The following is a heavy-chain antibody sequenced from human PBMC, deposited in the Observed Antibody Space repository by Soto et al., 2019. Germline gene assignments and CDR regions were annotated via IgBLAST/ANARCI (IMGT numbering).Heavy chain of an antibody. CDR3: VIGYCSSTSCYTRYYYYGTDV. Sequence: GGSLRLSCSASGFTFSSYAMHWVRQAPGKGLEYVSAISSNGGSTYYADSVKGRFTISRDNSKNTLYLQMSSLRAEDTAVYYCVIGYCSSTSCYTRYYYYGTDVWGQGTTVTVSS. D-gene: IGHD2-2*02. CDR2: ISSNGGST. J-gene: IGHJ6*02. V-gene: IGHV3-64D*06. CDR1: GFTFSSYA.